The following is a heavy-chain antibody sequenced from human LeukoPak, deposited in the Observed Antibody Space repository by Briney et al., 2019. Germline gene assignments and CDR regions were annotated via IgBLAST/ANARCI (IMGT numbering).Heavy chain of an antibody. CDR3: ARIRWSGSYFWFDP. D-gene: IGHD1-26*01. V-gene: IGHV2-70*11. J-gene: IGHJ5*02. CDR1: GFSLSTSGMC. CDR2: IGWDDDK. Sequence: SGPTLVNPTQTLTLTCTFSGFSLSTSGMCVSWIRQPPGKALEWLARIGWDDDKYYSTSLKTRLTISKDTSKNQVVLTMTNMDPVDTATYYCARIRWSGSYFWFDPWGQGTLVTVSS.